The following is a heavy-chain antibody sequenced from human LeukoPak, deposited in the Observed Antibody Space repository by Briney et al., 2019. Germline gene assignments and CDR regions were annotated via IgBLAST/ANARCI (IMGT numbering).Heavy chain of an antibody. Sequence: PSETLSLTCTVSGGSISSYYWSWIRQPAGEGLEWIGRIYTSGSTNYNPSLKSRVTMSVDTSKNQFSLKLSSVTAADTAVYYCATFRNYGDYWGDAFDIWGQGTMVTVSS. V-gene: IGHV4-4*07. D-gene: IGHD4-17*01. CDR2: IYTSGST. CDR1: GGSISSYY. J-gene: IGHJ3*02. CDR3: ATFRNYGDYWGDAFDI.